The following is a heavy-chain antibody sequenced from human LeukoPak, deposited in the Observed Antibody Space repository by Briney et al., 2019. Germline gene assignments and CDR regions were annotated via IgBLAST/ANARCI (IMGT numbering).Heavy chain of an antibody. CDR2: ISAYNGNT. Sequence: ASVKVSCEASGYTFTSYGISWVRQAPGQGLEWMGWISAYNGNTNYAQKLQGRVTMTTDTSTSTAYMELRSLRSDDTAVYYCARVLPYYDFWSGYYTFVAVEWGDHDYWGQGTLVTVSS. CDR1: GYTFTSYG. V-gene: IGHV1-18*01. J-gene: IGHJ4*02. CDR3: ARVLPYYDFWSGYYTFVAVEWGDHDY. D-gene: IGHD3-3*01.